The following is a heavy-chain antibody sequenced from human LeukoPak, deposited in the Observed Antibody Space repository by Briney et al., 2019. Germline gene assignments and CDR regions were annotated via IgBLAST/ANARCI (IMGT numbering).Heavy chain of an antibody. D-gene: IGHD4-23*01. CDR1: GFTFSSYW. Sequence: GGSLRLSCAASGFTFSSYWMSWVRQALGKGLEWVANIKQDGSEKYYVDSVKGRFTISRDNAKNSLYLQMNSLRAEDTAVYYCARDDLRWYPSSDFDYWGQGTLVTVSS. V-gene: IGHV3-7*01. CDR2: IKQDGSEK. CDR3: ARDDLRWYPSSDFDY. J-gene: IGHJ4*02.